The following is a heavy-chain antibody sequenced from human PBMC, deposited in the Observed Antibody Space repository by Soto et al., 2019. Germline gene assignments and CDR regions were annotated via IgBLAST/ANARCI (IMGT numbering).Heavy chain of an antibody. J-gene: IGHJ4*02. CDR1: GFTFSSYE. CDR2: ISSSGSTI. Sequence: PGGSLRLSCAASGFTFSSYEMTWVRQAPGKGLEWVSYISSSGSTIYYADSVKGRFTISRDNAKNSLYLQMNSLRAEDTAVYYCARDGGGICSSTSCYLLSFDYWGQGTLVTVSS. CDR3: ARDGGGICSSTSCYLLSFDY. D-gene: IGHD2-2*01. V-gene: IGHV3-48*03.